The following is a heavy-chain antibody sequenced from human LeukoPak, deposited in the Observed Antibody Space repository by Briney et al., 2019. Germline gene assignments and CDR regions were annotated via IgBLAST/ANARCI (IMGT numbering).Heavy chain of an antibody. Sequence: ASVKVSCKVSGYTFTGYYLHWVRQAPGQGLEWMGGIIPIFGTANYAQKFQGRVTITADESTSTAYMELSSLRSEDTAVYYCARSPRASGHFYWGQGTLVTVSS. V-gene: IGHV1-69*13. D-gene: IGHD5-12*01. CDR3: ARSPRASGHFY. J-gene: IGHJ4*02. CDR1: GYTFTGYY. CDR2: IIPIFGTA.